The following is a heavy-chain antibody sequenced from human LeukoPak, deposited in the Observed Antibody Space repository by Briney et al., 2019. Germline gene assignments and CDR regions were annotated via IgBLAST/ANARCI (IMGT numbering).Heavy chain of an antibody. CDR1: GGTFSSYA. Sequence: SVKVSCKASGGTFSSYAISWVRQAPGQGLEWMGGIIPIFGKANYAQKFQGRVTITADESTSTAYMELSSLRSEDTAVYYCARDRVLLWFGDLRGFDPWGQGTLVTVS. CDR3: ARDRVLLWFGDLRGFDP. D-gene: IGHD3-10*01. J-gene: IGHJ5*02. CDR2: IIPIFGKA. V-gene: IGHV1-69*01.